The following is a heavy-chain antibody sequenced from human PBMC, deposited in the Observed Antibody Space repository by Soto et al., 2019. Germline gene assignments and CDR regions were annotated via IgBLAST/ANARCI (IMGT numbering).Heavy chain of an antibody. CDR2: ISYDGSNK. CDR3: AKASGYSDY. D-gene: IGHD3-22*01. J-gene: IGHJ4*02. V-gene: IGHV3-30*18. Sequence: PGGSLRLSCAASGFTFSSYGMHWVRQAPGKGLEWVAVISYDGSNKYYADSVKGRFTISRDNSKNTLYLQMNSLRAEDTAVYYCAKASGYSDYWGQGTLVTVSS. CDR1: GFTFSSYG.